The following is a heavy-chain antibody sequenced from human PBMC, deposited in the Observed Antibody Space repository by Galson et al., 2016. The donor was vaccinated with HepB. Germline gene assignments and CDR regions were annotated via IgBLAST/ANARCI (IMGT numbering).Heavy chain of an antibody. Sequence: SETLSLTCAVSGASISSNNWWIWVHQPPGKGLEWIGEIYHSGFTNYNPSLKSRVTISVDMSKNQFSLKLNSVTAADTAVFYCARRHCSGGTCYPLDYWGQGTLVTVSS. CDR1: GASISSNNW. J-gene: IGHJ4*02. D-gene: IGHD2-15*01. CDR3: ARRHCSGGTCYPLDY. CDR2: IYHSGFT. V-gene: IGHV4-4*02.